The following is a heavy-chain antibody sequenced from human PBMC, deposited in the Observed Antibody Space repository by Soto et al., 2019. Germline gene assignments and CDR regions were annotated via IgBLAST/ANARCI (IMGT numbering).Heavy chain of an antibody. CDR1: GFTFNIYA. Sequence: EVQLLESGGDLIQPGGSLRLSCAASGFTFNIYAMTWVRQAPGKGLEWVSAISRYGDFTYYADSVEGRFTISRDNSKNTRYLQMNTLMAEDTAVYYCAKDRYWDHDSRGYLFDNWGQGTLVTVSS. J-gene: IGHJ4*02. CDR3: AKDRYWDHDSRGYLFDN. D-gene: IGHD3-22*01. V-gene: IGHV3-23*01. CDR2: ISRYGDFT.